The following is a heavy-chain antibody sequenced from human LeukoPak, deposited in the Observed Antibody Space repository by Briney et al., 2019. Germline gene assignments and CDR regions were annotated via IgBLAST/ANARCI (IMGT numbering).Heavy chain of an antibody. J-gene: IGHJ4*02. Sequence: ASVKVSCKASGYTFTSYGISWVRQAPGQGLEWMGWISAYNGNTNYAQKLQGRVTMTTDTSTSTAYMELRSLRSDDTAMYYCAKGRYSGTTYYFDYWGQGTLVTVSS. D-gene: IGHD5-12*01. CDR2: ISAYNGNT. V-gene: IGHV1-18*01. CDR3: AKGRYSGTTYYFDY. CDR1: GYTFTSYG.